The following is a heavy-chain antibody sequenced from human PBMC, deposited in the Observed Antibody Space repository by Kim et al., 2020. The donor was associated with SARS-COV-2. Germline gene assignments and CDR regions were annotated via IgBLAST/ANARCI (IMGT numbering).Heavy chain of an antibody. Sequence: GGSLRLSCAASGFTFSSYWMNWVRQAPGKGLEWVANIKQDGSEKYYVDSVKGRFTISRDNAKNSLYLQMNSLRAEDTAVYYCARDFTVTTHYYYRLDVWGQGTTVTVSS. D-gene: IGHD4-17*01. V-gene: IGHV3-7*03. J-gene: IGHJ6*02. CDR1: GFTFSSYW. CDR2: IKQDGSEK. CDR3: ARDFTVTTHYYYRLDV.